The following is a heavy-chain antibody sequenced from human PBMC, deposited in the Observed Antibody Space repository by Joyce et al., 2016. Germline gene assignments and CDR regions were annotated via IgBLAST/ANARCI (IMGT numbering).Heavy chain of an antibody. D-gene: IGHD6-6*01. J-gene: IGHJ5*02. CDR1: GFSFSGYW. CDR3: VRGISARPGGPNWFDP. V-gene: IGHV3-74*01. Sequence: EVQLVESGGGLVQPGGSLRLSCAASGFSFSGYWIHWVRQAPGKGLVWVSRINTDGSSTRCADPVKGRFTISRDNAKNTLYLQMNSLRAEDTAVYYCVRGISARPGGPNWFDPWGQGTLVTVSS. CDR2: INTDGSST.